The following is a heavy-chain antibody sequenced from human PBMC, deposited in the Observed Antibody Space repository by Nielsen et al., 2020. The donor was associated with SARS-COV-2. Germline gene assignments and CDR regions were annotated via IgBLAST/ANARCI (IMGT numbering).Heavy chain of an antibody. Sequence: ASVKVSCKASGYTFTSYGISWVRQAPGQGLEWMGWISAYNGNTNYAQKLQGRVTMTTDTSTSTAYMELSSLRSEDTAVYYCASRRSTKLLRRYYMDVWGKGTTVTVSS. J-gene: IGHJ6*03. CDR1: GYTFTSYG. CDR2: ISAYNGNT. CDR3: ASRRSTKLLRRYYMDV. D-gene: IGHD2/OR15-2a*01. V-gene: IGHV1-18*01.